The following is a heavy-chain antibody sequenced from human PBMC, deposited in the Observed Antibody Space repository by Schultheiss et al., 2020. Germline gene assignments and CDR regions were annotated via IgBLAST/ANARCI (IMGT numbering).Heavy chain of an antibody. D-gene: IGHD3-22*01. V-gene: IGHV4-59*01. Sequence: SETLSLTCTVSGGSISSYYWSWIRQPPGKGLEWIGYIYYSGSTNYNPSLKSRVTISVDTSKNQFSLKLSSVTAADTAVYYCAISEYYYDSSGYFQFDYWGQGTLVTVS. CDR1: GGSISSYY. CDR3: AISEYYYDSSGYFQFDY. CDR2: IYYSGST. J-gene: IGHJ4*02.